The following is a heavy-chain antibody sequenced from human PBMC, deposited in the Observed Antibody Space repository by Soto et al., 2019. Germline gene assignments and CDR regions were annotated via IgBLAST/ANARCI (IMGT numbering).Heavy chain of an antibody. J-gene: IGHJ4*02. D-gene: IGHD1-26*01. CDR3: ARGQTWAHFDY. CDR1: GFTFNSYV. CDR2: ISTNGAST. V-gene: IGHV3-64*01. Sequence: GGSLRLSCAASGFTFNSYVMYWVRQAPGKGLEYVSGISTNGASTYYANSVKGRFTISRDNSKSTLYLQMGSLRAEDLAVYYCARGQTWAHFDYWGQGTLVTVSS.